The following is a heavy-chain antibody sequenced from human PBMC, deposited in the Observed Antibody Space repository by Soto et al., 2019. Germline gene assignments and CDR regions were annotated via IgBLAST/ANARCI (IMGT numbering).Heavy chain of an antibody. CDR2: ISYDGSNR. D-gene: IGHD1-26*01. J-gene: IGHJ3*02. CDR3: AQLLGGSYSFEI. V-gene: IGHV3-30-3*01. Sequence: PWGSLRLSCAAAGFTFRNYPINWVRPDPDKGLQWVAVISYDGSNRDYADSVRCRFTISRDNSKNTLYLQMNSLRPEDTAVYYCAQLLGGSYSFEIWGQVTMVTVSS. CDR1: GFTFRNYP.